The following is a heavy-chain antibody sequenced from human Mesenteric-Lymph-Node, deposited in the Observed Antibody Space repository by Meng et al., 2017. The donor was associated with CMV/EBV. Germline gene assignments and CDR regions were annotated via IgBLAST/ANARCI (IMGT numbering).Heavy chain of an antibody. D-gene: IGHD1-26*01. Sequence: GGSLRLSCAASGFTVSSNYINWVRQAPGKGLEWVSIIYSCGSTYYADSVKGRFTISRDNSKNTLYLQMNSLRAEDTAVYYCARGDQSGSYNYFDYWGQGTLVTVSS. CDR3: ARGDQSGSYNYFDY. J-gene: IGHJ4*02. CDR2: IYSCGST. CDR1: GFTVSSNY. V-gene: IGHV3-53*01.